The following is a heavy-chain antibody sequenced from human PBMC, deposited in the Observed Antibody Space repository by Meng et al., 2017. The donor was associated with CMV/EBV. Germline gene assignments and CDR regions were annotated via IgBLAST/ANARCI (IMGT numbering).Heavy chain of an antibody. CDR3: ARTRDVLRFLEWLLPIDY. J-gene: IGHJ4*02. V-gene: IGHV3-23*01. D-gene: IGHD3-3*01. CDR2: FSGSGGST. Sequence: GESLKISCAASGFTSSSYAMSWVRQAPGKGLEWVSAFSGSGGSTYYADSVKGRFTISRDYSKNTLYLQMNSRRAEDTAVYYCARTRDVLRFLEWLLPIDYWGQGTLVTVSS. CDR1: GFTSSSYA.